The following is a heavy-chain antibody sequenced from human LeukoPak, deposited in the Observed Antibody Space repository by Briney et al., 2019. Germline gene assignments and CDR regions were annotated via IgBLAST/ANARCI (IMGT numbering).Heavy chain of an antibody. V-gene: IGHV5-51*01. J-gene: IGHJ4*02. CDR1: GYSFSAYW. Sequence: PGESLKISCKGSGYSFSAYWIGWVRQMPGKGLEWMGIIFPGDSDTRYSPSFQGQVTISADKSLSTAYLQWSSLKVSDTAMYYCARNHGGNSKCDYWGQGTLVTVSS. CDR3: ARNHGGNSKCDY. CDR2: IFPGDSDT. D-gene: IGHD4-23*01.